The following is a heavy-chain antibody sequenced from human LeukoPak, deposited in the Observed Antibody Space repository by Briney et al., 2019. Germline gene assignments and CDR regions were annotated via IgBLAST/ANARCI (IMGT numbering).Heavy chain of an antibody. CDR3: ARGPRVFGVVISSYWYFDF. Sequence: ASVKVSCKASGYTFTSYGISWVRQAPGQGLEWMGWMNPNIGNAGYAQKFQGRISITRNTSTNTAYMELGGLRSEDTAVYYCARGPRVFGVVISSYWYFDFWGRGTLVTVSS. CDR2: MNPNIGNA. CDR1: GYTFTSYG. J-gene: IGHJ2*01. V-gene: IGHV1-8*03. D-gene: IGHD3-3*01.